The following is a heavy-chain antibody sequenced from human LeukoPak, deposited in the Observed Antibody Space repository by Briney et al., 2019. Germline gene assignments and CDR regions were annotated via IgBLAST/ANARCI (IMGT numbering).Heavy chain of an antibody. J-gene: IGHJ4*02. CDR2: IYTSGST. Sequence: SETLSLTCTVSGDSMTNHYWSWIRQPPGKGLEWIGYIYTSGSTNYNPALKSRVTMPVDTSKNEFSLKMSSVTAADTALYYCASRPGGSTWYGVFDYWSRGTLVTVSS. CDR3: ASRPGGSTWYGVFDY. V-gene: IGHV4-4*09. CDR1: GDSMTNHY. D-gene: IGHD6-13*01.